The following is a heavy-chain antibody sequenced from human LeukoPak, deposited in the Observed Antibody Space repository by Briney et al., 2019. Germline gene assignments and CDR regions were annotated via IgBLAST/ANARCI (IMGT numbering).Heavy chain of an antibody. Sequence: GGSLRLSCAASGLTFSSYAMHWVRQPPGKGLEYVSAISSNGGSTYYANSVKGRFTISRDNSKNTLYLQMGSLRAEDMAVYYCAREFHRHYYMDVWGKGTTVTVSS. CDR2: ISSNGGST. J-gene: IGHJ6*03. CDR1: GLTFSSYA. CDR3: AREFHRHYYMDV. V-gene: IGHV3-64*01.